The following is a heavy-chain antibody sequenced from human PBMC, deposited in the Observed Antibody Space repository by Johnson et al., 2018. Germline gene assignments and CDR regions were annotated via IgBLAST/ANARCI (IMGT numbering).Heavy chain of an antibody. D-gene: IGHD2-15*01. Sequence: QVQLVESGGGVVQPGRSLRLSCAASGFTFSSYGMHWVRQAPGKGLEWVAVIWYDGSNKYYADSVKGRFTISRDNSKNTLYLQMNSLRAEDTAVYYFAGDWVVVAATDAFDIWGQGTMVTVSS. CDR3: AGDWVVVAATDAFDI. V-gene: IGHV3-33*01. J-gene: IGHJ3*02. CDR1: GFTFSSYG. CDR2: IWYDGSNK.